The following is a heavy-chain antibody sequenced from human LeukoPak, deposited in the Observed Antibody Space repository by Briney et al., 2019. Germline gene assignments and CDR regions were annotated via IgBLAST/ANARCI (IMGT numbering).Heavy chain of an antibody. Sequence: GGSLRLSCAASGFTFSSYEMNWVRQAPGKGLEWVSYISSSGSTIYYADSVKGRFTISRDNAKNSLYLQMNSLRAEDTAVYYCARDLGIQLWLGAFDIWGQGTMATVSS. CDR1: GFTFSSYE. J-gene: IGHJ3*02. V-gene: IGHV3-48*03. CDR3: ARDLGIQLWLGAFDI. CDR2: ISSSGSTI. D-gene: IGHD5-18*01.